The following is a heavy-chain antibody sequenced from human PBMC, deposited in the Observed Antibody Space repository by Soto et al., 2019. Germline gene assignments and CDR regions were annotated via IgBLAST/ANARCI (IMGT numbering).Heavy chain of an antibody. Sequence: GGSLRLSCAASGFPFTKYAMSWVRQAPGKGLEWVSAISGSGSRTYYADSVKGRFTTSRDNSKNTVYLQMNSLRAEDTAVYYCAKVRKYYYDSSGYWGDAFDIWGQGTMVTVSS. J-gene: IGHJ3*02. CDR1: GFPFTKYA. CDR3: AKVRKYYYDSSGYWGDAFDI. V-gene: IGHV3-23*01. CDR2: ISGSGSRT. D-gene: IGHD3-22*01.